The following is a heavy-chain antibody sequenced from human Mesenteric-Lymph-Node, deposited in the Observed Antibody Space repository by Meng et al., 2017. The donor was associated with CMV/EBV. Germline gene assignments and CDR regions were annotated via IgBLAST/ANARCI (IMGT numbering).Heavy chain of an antibody. CDR1: GGSISSYY. D-gene: IGHD6-13*01. CDR3: ARDSGFSSSQYYFDY. Sequence: GSLRLSGTVSGGSISSYYWSWIRQPPGKGLEWIGYVYYSGSANYNPSLKSRVTISVDTSKIQFSLKLTSVTAADTAVYYCARDSGFSSSQYYFDYWGQGTLVTVSS. CDR2: VYYSGSA. J-gene: IGHJ4*02. V-gene: IGHV4-59*01.